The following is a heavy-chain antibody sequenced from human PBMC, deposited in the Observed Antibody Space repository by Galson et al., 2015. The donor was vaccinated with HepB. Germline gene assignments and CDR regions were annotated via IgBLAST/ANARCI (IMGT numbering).Heavy chain of an antibody. V-gene: IGHV3-15*01. D-gene: IGHD3-10*01. CDR1: GFTFNYAW. CDR3: VTSLGFGSGNTICATDY. J-gene: IGHJ4*02. CDR2: IKSEDEGGET. Sequence: SLRLSCAASGFTFNYAWMNWVRQAPGKGLEWVGRIKSEDEGGETIYAAPVRGRFTISRDDSKNTLYLQMNSLTTEDTAVYHCVTSLGFGSGNTICATDYWGQGTLVTVSS.